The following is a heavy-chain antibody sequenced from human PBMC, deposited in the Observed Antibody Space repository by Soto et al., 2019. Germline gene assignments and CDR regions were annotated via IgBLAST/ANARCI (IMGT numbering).Heavy chain of an antibody. V-gene: IGHV6-1*01. CDR3: ARQLAGTFDS. CDR1: GDSVSSSSAT. Sequence: PSQTLSLTCDISGDSVSSSSATWNWIRESPSRGLEWLGRTFYRSKWIHDYALSVKSRIIINPETSKNQFSLQLNSLTPGDTAMYYCARQLAGTFDSWGQGTLVTVSS. D-gene: IGHD3-10*01. CDR2: TFYRSKWIH. J-gene: IGHJ4*02.